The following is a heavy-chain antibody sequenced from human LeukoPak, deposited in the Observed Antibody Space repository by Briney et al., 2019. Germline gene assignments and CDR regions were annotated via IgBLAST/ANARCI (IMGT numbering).Heavy chain of an antibody. D-gene: IGHD6-13*01. V-gene: IGHV4-59*08. CDR1: GGSIASYY. J-gene: IGHJ4*02. CDR3: ARHWETSSWYVDY. Sequence: KPSETLSLTCTVSGGSIASYYWSWIRQPPGKGLEWIGYIYYSGSTTYNPSLKSRVTISVDTSKNQFSLKLSSVTAADTAVYYCARHWETSSWYVDYWGQGTLVTVSS. CDR2: IYYSGST.